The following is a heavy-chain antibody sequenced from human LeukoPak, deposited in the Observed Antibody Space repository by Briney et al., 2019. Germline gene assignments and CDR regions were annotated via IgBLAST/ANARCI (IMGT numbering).Heavy chain of an antibody. CDR1: GDSVSSFH. D-gene: IGHD2/OR15-2a*01. V-gene: IGHV4-59*02. J-gene: IGHJ4*02. CDR2: LSYTRKT. CDR3: SEGYFEPFDH. Sequence: PSETLSLTCVVSGDSVSSFHWNWIRQLPGKGLEWIGCLSYTRKTDYNPSLASRVTISLDTSKNQGFSLRLRSVTAADTAVYYCSEGYFEPFDHWGQGILVTVSS.